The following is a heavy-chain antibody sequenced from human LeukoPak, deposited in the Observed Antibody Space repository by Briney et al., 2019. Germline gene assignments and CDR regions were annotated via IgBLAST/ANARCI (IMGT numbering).Heavy chain of an antibody. CDR2: ISYDGSNK. V-gene: IGHV3-30*18. Sequence: PGRSLRLSCAASGFTFRGYGMRWVRQAPGKGLEWVAVISYDGSNKYYADSVKGRFTISRDNSKNTLYLQMNSLRAEDTAVYYCAKGVEFFDYWGQGTLVTVSS. J-gene: IGHJ4*02. CDR1: GFTFRGYG. D-gene: IGHD3-10*01. CDR3: AKGVEFFDY.